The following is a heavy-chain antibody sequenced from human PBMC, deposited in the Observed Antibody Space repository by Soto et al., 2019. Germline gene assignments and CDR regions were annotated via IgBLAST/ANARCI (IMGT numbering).Heavy chain of an antibody. J-gene: IGHJ4*02. Sequence: QVQLVQSGAEVKKPGSSVKVSCKASGGTFSSYAISWVRQAPGQGLEWMGGSIPIFGTANYAQKFQGRVTITADETTSTAYKEVSAMKSEDTAVYYCARDKGPDAARVLPYWRQETMITVSS. CDR1: GGTFSSYA. V-gene: IGHV1-69*01. CDR2: SIPIFGTA. D-gene: IGHD5-18*01. CDR3: ARDKGPDAARVLPY.